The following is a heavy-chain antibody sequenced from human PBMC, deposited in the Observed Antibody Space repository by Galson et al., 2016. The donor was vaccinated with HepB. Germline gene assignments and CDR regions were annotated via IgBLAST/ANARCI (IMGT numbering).Heavy chain of an antibody. CDR3: ARFSRTSAGSY. J-gene: IGHJ4*02. Sequence: SLRLSCAASGFTFSTFGMHWVRQAPGKGLEWVAIISYDGSDKSYAESVRGRFTISRDNAKNSLYLQMNSLGVEDTAVYYCARFSRTSAGSYWGQGTLVTVSS. CDR1: GFTFSTFG. CDR2: ISYDGSDK. V-gene: IGHV3-30*03. D-gene: IGHD6-13*01.